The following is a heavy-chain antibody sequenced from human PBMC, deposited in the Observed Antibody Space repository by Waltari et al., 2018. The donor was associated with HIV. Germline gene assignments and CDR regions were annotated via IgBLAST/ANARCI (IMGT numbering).Heavy chain of an antibody. V-gene: IGHV3-53*01. Sequence: EVGLVESGGGLIQPGGSLGLPCVVSGFTVRDTSMTWVRQAPGKGLEWVSVIYADDSTFYADSVKGRFIISRDYSKNTLYLQMSSLRADDSAVYFCARGSFSSGGGAFDIWGLGAKVYVSS. CDR2: IYADDST. CDR3: ARGSFSSGGGAFDI. J-gene: IGHJ3*02. D-gene: IGHD2-15*01. CDR1: GFTVRDTS.